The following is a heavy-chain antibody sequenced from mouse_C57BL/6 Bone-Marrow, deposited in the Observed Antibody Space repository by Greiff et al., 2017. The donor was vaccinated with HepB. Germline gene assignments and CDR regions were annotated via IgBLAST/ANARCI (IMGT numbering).Heavy chain of an antibody. V-gene: IGHV1-50*01. CDR2: IDSSDSYT. J-gene: IGHJ2*01. CDR3: ARSRLRRFDY. Sequence: QVQLQQPGAELVKPGASVKLSCKASGYTFTSYWMQWVKQRPGQGLEWIGEIDSSDSYTNYNQKFKGKATLTVDTSSSTAYMQLSSLTSEDSAVYYCARSRLRRFDYWGQGTTLTVSS. D-gene: IGHD2-2*01. CDR1: GYTFTSYW.